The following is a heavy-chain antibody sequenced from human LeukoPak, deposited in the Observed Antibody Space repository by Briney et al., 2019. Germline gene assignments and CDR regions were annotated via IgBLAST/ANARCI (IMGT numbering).Heavy chain of an antibody. J-gene: IGHJ6*02. V-gene: IGHV3-30-3*01. CDR1: GFTFSSYA. CDR3: ARNNGMDV. Sequence: GRSLRLSCAASGFTFSSYAMHWVRQAPGKGLEWVAVISYDGSNKYYADSVKGRFTISRDNSKNTLYLQMNSLRAEDTALYHCARNNGMDVWGQGTTVIVSS. CDR2: ISYDGSNK.